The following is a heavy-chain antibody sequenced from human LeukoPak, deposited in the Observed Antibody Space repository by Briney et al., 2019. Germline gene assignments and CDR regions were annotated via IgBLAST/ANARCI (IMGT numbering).Heavy chain of an antibody. CDR1: GSTFSSYA. Sequence: GRSLRLSCAASGSTFSSYAMHWVRRAPGKGLEWVAVISYDGRNKYYADCVKGRFTISRDNSKNTLYLQMNSLRAEDTAVYYCGRDKLWGYYYYGMDVWGKGTTVSVSS. CDR2: ISYDGRNK. D-gene: IGHD7-27*01. CDR3: GRDKLWGYYYYGMDV. J-gene: IGHJ6*04. V-gene: IGHV3-30*01.